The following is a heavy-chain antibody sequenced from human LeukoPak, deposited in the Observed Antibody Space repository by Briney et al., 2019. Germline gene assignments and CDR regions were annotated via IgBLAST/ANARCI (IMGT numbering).Heavy chain of an antibody. V-gene: IGHV4-59*01. Sequence: PSETLSLTCTVSGGSIRSYYWSWIRQPPGKGLGWIGYIYYSGSTNYNPSLKSRVTISVDTSKNQFSLKLSSVTAADTAVYYCASGYSYGRFEYWGQGTLVTVSS. J-gene: IGHJ4*02. D-gene: IGHD5-18*01. CDR2: IYYSGST. CDR3: ASGYSYGRFEY. CDR1: GGSIRSYY.